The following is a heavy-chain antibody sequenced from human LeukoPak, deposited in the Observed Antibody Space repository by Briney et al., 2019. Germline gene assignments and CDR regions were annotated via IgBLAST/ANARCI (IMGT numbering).Heavy chain of an antibody. Sequence: PGGSLRLPCAASGFTFDDYAMHWVRQAPGKGLEWVSGISWNSGSIGYADSVKGRFTISRDNAKNSLYLQMNSLRAEDTALYYCAKVLSSYYYDSSGSYYFDYWGQGTLVTVSS. D-gene: IGHD3-22*01. CDR1: GFTFDDYA. V-gene: IGHV3-9*01. J-gene: IGHJ4*02. CDR3: AKVLSSYYYDSSGSYYFDY. CDR2: ISWNSGSI.